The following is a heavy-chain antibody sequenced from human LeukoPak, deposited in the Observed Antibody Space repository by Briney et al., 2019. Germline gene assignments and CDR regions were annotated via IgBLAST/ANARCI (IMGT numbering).Heavy chain of an antibody. V-gene: IGHV3-23*01. CDR1: GFTVSSNY. D-gene: IGHD1-26*01. Sequence: GGSLRLSCAASGFTVSSNYMSWVRQAPGKGLEWVSTISGSGGSTFYADSVKGRFTISRDNSKNTLYLQMNSLRAEDTAVYYCAKEVGGFAYWGQGTLVTVSS. CDR2: ISGSGGST. CDR3: AKEVGGFAY. J-gene: IGHJ4*02.